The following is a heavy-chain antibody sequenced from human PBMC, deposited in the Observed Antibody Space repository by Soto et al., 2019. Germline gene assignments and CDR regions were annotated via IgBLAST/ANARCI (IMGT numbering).Heavy chain of an antibody. CDR3: AKVGGYDHYYYMDV. J-gene: IGHJ6*03. CDR2: ISGSGGST. V-gene: IGHV3-23*01. Sequence: HPGGSLRLSCAASGFTFSSYAMSWVRQAPGKGLEWVSAISGSGGSTYYADSVKGRFTISRDNSKNTLYLQMNSLRAEDTAVYYCAKVGGYDHYYYMDVWGKGTTVTVSS. D-gene: IGHD6-25*01. CDR1: GFTFSSYA.